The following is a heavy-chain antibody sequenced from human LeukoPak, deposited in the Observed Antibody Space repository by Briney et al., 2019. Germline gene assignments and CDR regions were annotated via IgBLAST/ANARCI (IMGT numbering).Heavy chain of an antibody. J-gene: IGHJ5*02. V-gene: IGHV1-8*01. D-gene: IGHD3-10*01. CDR2: MNPNSGNT. Sequence: ASVKVSCKASGYTFTSYDINWVRQATGQGLEWVGWMNPNSGNTGYAQKFQGRVTMTMSTSIITAYMELSSLRSEDTAVYYCARVLWFGELVLVAFDPWGQGTLVTVSS. CDR1: GYTFTSYD. CDR3: ARVLWFGELVLVAFDP.